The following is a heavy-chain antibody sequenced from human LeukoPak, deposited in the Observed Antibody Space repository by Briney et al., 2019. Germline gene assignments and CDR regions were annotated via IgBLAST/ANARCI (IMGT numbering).Heavy chain of an antibody. V-gene: IGHV4-4*02. CDR3: ARGSSDRYYYYYYYMDV. CDR2: IHQSGST. Sequence: PSETLSLTCAVSGGSISSRNWWSWVRQPPGKGLDWMAEIHQSGSTNYNPSLNRRVTISVDKSKKQFSLKLRSVTAADTAVYYCARGSSDRYYYYYYYMDVWGKGTTVTISS. CDR1: GGSISSRNW. D-gene: IGHD6-19*01. J-gene: IGHJ6*03.